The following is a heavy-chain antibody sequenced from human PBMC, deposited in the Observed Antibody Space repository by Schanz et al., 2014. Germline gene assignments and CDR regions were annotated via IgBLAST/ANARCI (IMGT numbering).Heavy chain of an antibody. V-gene: IGHV3-11*06. CDR3: ARDHTTESYYSAGPPIDY. Sequence: QVQVVQSGGGLVKPGGSLRLSCAASGFVFGDYYMTWIRQAPGKGLEWLSYISDSGTYTNYADSVKGRFTISRDNAKSSMYLQKNSLRVEDTAVYYCARDHTTESYYSAGPPIDYWGQGTLLTVSS. J-gene: IGHJ4*02. CDR2: ISDSGTYT. D-gene: IGHD1-26*01. CDR1: GFVFGDYY.